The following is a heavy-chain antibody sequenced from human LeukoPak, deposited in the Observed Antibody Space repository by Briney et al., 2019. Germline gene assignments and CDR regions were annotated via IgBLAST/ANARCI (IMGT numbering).Heavy chain of an antibody. J-gene: IGHJ3*02. V-gene: IGHV4-4*07. CDR2: IYSSGST. CDR3: ARVTYSSSSMSVDGFDI. D-gene: IGHD6-6*01. Sequence: SETLSLTCTVSGGSISSYYWSWIRQAAGKGLEWIGRIYSSGSTNYNPSLKSRVTMSVDTSKNQFSLKLSSVTAADTAVYYCARVTYSSSSMSVDGFDIWGQGTMVTVSS. CDR1: GGSISSYY.